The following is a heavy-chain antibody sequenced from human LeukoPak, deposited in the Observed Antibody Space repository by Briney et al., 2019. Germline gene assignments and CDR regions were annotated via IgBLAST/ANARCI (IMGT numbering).Heavy chain of an antibody. Sequence: SVKVSCKASGGTFSSYAISWVRQAPGQGLEWMGGIIPIFGTANYAQKFQGRVTITTDESTSTAYMELSSLRSEDTAVYYCARAGFYASVNQYYYYYYMDVWGTGTTVTVSS. CDR2: IIPIFGTA. D-gene: IGHD2/OR15-2a*01. J-gene: IGHJ6*03. V-gene: IGHV1-69*05. CDR3: ARAGFYASVNQYYYYYYMDV. CDR1: GGTFSSYA.